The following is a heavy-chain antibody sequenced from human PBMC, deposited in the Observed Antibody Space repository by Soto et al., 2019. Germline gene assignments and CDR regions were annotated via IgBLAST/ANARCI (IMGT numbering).Heavy chain of an antibody. J-gene: IGHJ6*02. CDR3: ARDGLGYCSSTSCYGPSPYYYYGMDV. V-gene: IGHV4-31*03. Sequence: SETLSLTCTVSGGSISSGGYYWSWIRQHPGKGLEWIGYTYYSGSTYYNPSLKSRVTISVDTSKNQFSLKLSSVTAADTAVYYCARDGLGYCSSTSCYGPSPYYYYGMDVWGQGTTVTVSS. D-gene: IGHD2-2*01. CDR1: GGSISSGGYY. CDR2: TYYSGST.